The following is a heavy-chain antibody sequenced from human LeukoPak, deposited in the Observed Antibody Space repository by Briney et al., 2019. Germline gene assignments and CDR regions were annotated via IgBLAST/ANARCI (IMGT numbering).Heavy chain of an antibody. V-gene: IGHV5-51*01. CDR2: IYPGDSDS. J-gene: IGHJ4*02. D-gene: IGHD2-15*01. Sequence: GESLKISCKGSGYRFTDYWIGWVRQVPGKGLEWMGIIYPGDSDSRFSPSFQGQVTISADKSINTAYLQWSRLEASGTAMYYCARHRGFGGNYDYWGQGTLVTVSS. CDR1: GYRFTDYW. CDR3: ARHRGFGGNYDY.